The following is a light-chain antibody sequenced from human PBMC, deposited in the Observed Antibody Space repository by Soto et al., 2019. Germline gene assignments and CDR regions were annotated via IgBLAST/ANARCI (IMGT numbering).Light chain of an antibody. CDR1: SSDIGVYNH. V-gene: IGLV2-14*01. Sequence: QSALTQHASVSGSPGQSITISCTGTSSDIGVYNHVSWYQQHPGKAPKLMIYDVSNRPSGVSNRFSGSKSGNTASLTISGLQPEDEADYYCSSFTSTSTNYVFGTGTKVTVL. J-gene: IGLJ1*01. CDR2: DVS. CDR3: SSFTSTSTNYV.